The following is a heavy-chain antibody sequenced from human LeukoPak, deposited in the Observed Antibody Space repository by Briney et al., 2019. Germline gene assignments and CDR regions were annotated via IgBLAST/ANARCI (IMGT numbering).Heavy chain of an antibody. CDR1: GFTFRNYA. Sequence: PGGSLRLSCAASGFTFRNYAMHWVRQAPGKGLEWVSGISWNSGSIGYADSVKGRFTISRDNAKNSLHLQMNSLRGEDTALYYCARYRRGLGYMDVWGKGTTVTVSS. V-gene: IGHV3-9*01. CDR2: ISWNSGSI. D-gene: IGHD3-10*01. J-gene: IGHJ6*03. CDR3: ARYRRGLGYMDV.